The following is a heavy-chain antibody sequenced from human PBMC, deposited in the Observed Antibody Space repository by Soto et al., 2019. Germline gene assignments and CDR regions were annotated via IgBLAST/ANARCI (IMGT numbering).Heavy chain of an antibody. J-gene: IGHJ4*02. CDR2: ISAHNGNT. CDR3: ARGRYGDY. CDR1: GYGFTTYG. V-gene: IGHV1-18*01. Sequence: QVHLVQSGAEVKKPGASVKVSCKGSGYGFTTYGIPWVRQAPGQGLEWMAWISAHNGNTNYAQKLQGRVTVTRDTSTSTAYMVLRSLRSDDTAVYYCARGRYGDYWGQGALVTVSS. D-gene: IGHD1-1*01.